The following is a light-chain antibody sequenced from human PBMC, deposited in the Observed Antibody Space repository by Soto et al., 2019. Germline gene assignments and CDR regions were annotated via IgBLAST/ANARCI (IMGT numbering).Light chain of an antibody. CDR3: QQYNSYGT. CDR1: QSISSW. CDR2: KAS. J-gene: IGKJ1*01. Sequence: DIQMTQSPSTLYASVGDRVTITCRASQSISSWLAWYQKKPGKAPKLLIYKASSLESGVPSRFSGRGSGTEFTLTISSLQPDDFATYYCQQYNSYGTFGQGTKVEIK. V-gene: IGKV1-5*03.